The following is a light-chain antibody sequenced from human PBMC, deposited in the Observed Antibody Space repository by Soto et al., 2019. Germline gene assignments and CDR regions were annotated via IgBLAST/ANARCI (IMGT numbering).Light chain of an antibody. CDR1: QSVSNNY. CDR2: GAS. V-gene: IGKV3-20*01. J-gene: IGKJ2*03. Sequence: EIVVTQSPGTLSLSPGERATLSCRASQSVSNNYLAWYQQKPGQAPRLLIYGASGRAAAFPDRFSCSGSGTDFTLTISRLEPEDFAVYFCQQYGSSPYSFGQGTKLEIK. CDR3: QQYGSSPYS.